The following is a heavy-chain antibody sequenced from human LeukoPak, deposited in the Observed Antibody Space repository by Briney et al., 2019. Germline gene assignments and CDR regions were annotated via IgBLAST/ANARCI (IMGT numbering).Heavy chain of an antibody. Sequence: ASVKVSCKASGYTFTGYYMHWVRQAPGQGLEWMGWINPNSGGTNYAQKFQGRVTMTRDTPISTAYMELSRLRSDDTAVYYCASFNDILTGYSFDYWGQGTLVTVSS. V-gene: IGHV1-2*02. J-gene: IGHJ4*02. CDR2: INPNSGGT. CDR1: GYTFTGYY. D-gene: IGHD3-9*01. CDR3: ASFNDILTGYSFDY.